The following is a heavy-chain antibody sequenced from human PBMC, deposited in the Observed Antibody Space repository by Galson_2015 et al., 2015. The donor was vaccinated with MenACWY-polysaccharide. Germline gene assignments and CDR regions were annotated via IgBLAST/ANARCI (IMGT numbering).Heavy chain of an antibody. D-gene: IGHD5/OR15-5a*01. J-gene: IGHJ4*02. CDR3: ARDRPDLVSTIFDF. Sequence: SLRLSCAASGFSFSQYGMHWIRQAPGKGLEWVALIWWDGTNKYYSDSVEGRFTISRDNSRNTLYLQMNSLRAEDTAVYYCARDRPDLVSTIFDFWGQGVRVTVAS. V-gene: IGHV3-33*01. CDR1: GFSFSQYG. CDR2: IWWDGTNK.